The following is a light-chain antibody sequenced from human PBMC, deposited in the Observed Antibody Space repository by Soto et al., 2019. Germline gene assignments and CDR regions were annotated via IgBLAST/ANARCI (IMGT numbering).Light chain of an antibody. CDR1: QSISGW. Sequence: DIQMTQYPSTLSASVGDRVTITCRASQSISGWLVWYQQKPGKAPKVLIYEVSNLESGVPSRFSGSGFGTEFTLTISNLQPDDFATYYCQQYNSWWTFGQGTKVE. CDR3: QQYNSWWT. CDR2: EVS. J-gene: IGKJ1*01. V-gene: IGKV1-5*01.